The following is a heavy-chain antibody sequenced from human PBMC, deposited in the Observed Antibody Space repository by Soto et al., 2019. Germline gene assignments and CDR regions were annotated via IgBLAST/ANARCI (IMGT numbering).Heavy chain of an antibody. Sequence: PGGSLRLSCTGSGFTFSDYAMNWVRQAPGKGLEWVGFVRGKPYGGTAEYAASVKGRFSISRDDSKSIEYLQMNSLKTEDTAIYFCTRAHCPSAGCIGGFWGQGNVVTVSS. CDR2: VRGKPYGGTA. CDR1: GFTFSDYA. CDR3: TRAHCPSAGCIGGF. D-gene: IGHD2-2*01. V-gene: IGHV3-49*04. J-gene: IGHJ4*02.